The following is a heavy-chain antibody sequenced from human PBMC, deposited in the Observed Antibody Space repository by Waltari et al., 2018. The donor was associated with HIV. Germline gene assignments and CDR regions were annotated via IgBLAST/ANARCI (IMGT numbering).Heavy chain of an antibody. CDR2: IYESGSS. CDR3: ARLDSTGYYNGGYFDL. CDR1: GGSIISPYW. V-gene: IGHV4-4*02. Sequence: QVQLQESGPGLVKPAGTLSLNCAVSGGSIISPYWWTWVRQPPGKGLEWIGEIYESGSSNHNSSLKSRVTISLDKSKNQFSLDLTDVTAADTAVYYCARLDSTGYYNGGYFDLWGRGTLVIVSS. D-gene: IGHD3-22*01. J-gene: IGHJ2*01.